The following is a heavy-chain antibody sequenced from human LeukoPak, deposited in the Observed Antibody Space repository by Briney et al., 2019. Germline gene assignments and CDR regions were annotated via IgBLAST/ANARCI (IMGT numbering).Heavy chain of an antibody. V-gene: IGHV4-59*08. Sequence: PSETLSLTCAVYGGSFSGYYWSWIRQPPGKGLEWIGYIYYSGSTNYNPSLKSRVTISVDTSKNQFSLKLSSVTAADTAVYYCARHRTSYYYGSGSYYPYYYYGMDVWGQGTTVTVSS. CDR2: IYYSGST. CDR3: ARHRTSYYYGSGSYYPYYYYGMDV. J-gene: IGHJ6*02. D-gene: IGHD3-10*01. CDR1: GGSFSGYY.